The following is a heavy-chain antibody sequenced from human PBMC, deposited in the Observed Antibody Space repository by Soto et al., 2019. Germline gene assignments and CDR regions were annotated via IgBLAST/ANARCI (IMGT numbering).Heavy chain of an antibody. D-gene: IGHD3-3*01. V-gene: IGHV1-2*02. Sequence: QLHLVQSGAVVKKPGASVTVSCSASGYPVTAYYMHWVRQAPGRGLEWMGGINPATGAAKYTQTFQVRVTMTGVTSTSIICMELSGLTSVDTAVFYWARGGGVGVAGSAAFDMWSQGTLVTVSS. CDR2: INPATGAA. CDR1: GYPVTAYY. CDR3: ARGGGVGVAGSAAFDM. J-gene: IGHJ3*02.